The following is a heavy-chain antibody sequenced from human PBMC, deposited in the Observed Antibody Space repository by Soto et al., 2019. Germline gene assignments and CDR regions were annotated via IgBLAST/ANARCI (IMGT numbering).Heavy chain of an antibody. Sequence: ASVKVSCKTSGYTFTSYDINWVRQASGQGLEWVGWMNTNNGYTAYAPKFQGRVTVTRNTSIRTVYMELSSLRSEDTAVYYCAREWSAAGNYYGMDVWGQGTTVTVSS. D-gene: IGHD6-13*01. CDR3: AREWSAAGNYYGMDV. CDR2: MNTNNGYT. CDR1: GYTFTSYD. V-gene: IGHV1-8*01. J-gene: IGHJ6*02.